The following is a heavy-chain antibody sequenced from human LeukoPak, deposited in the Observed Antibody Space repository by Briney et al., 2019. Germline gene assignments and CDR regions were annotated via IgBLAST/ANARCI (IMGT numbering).Heavy chain of an antibody. V-gene: IGHV1-2*02. D-gene: IGHD2-15*01. CDR2: INPNTGGT. CDR3: ARDREVVAH. CDR1: GYTFTGNY. J-gene: IGHJ4*02. Sequence: ASVKVSCKASGYTFTGNYIHWVRQAPGQGLEWMGWINPNTGGTNYAQKFQGRVTMTRDTSISTAYMELTRLTSDDTAVYYCARDREVVAHWGQGTLVTVSS.